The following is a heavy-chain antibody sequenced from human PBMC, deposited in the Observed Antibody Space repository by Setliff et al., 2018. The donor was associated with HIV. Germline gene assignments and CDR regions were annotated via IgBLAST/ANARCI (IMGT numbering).Heavy chain of an antibody. CDR1: GGSLSDYY. CDR2: ISRSGST. J-gene: IGHJ4*02. CDR3: ARALPPRKSLVRGVAPSEYYFES. D-gene: IGHD3-10*01. V-gene: IGHV4-34*01. Sequence: SSETLSLTCAVSGGSLSDYYWSWIRQPPGKGLEWIGEISRSGSTNDNPSLTSRVTMSMDTSKKQFSLKLRFVTAADTAVYFCARALPPRKSLVRGVAPSEYYFESWGQGALVTVSS.